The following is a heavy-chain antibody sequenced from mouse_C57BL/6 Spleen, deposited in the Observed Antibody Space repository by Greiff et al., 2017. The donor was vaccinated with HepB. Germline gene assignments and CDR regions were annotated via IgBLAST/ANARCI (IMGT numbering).Heavy chain of an antibody. CDR3: ARTATVVAHYFDY. V-gene: IGHV1-80*01. CDR2: IYPGDGDT. D-gene: IGHD1-1*01. J-gene: IGHJ2*01. Sequence: QVQLQQSGAELVKPGASVKISCKASGYAFSSYWMNWVKQRPGKGLEWIGQIYPGDGDTNYNGKFKGKATLTADKSSSTAYMQLSSLTSEDSAVYFCARTATVVAHYFDYWGQGTTLTVSS. CDR1: GYAFSSYW.